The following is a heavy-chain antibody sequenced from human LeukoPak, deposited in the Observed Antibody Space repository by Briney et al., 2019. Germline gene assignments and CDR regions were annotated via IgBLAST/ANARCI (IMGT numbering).Heavy chain of an antibody. Sequence: GGSLRLSCAASGFTFSSYAMHWVRQAPGKGLEWVAVISYDGSNKYYADSVKGRFTISRDNSKNTLYLQMNSLRAEDTAVYYCARDIVVVPAAQGGYYYYGMDVWGKGTTVTVFS. CDR3: ARDIVVVPAAQGGYYYYGMDV. CDR2: ISYDGSNK. CDR1: GFTFSSYA. D-gene: IGHD2-2*01. J-gene: IGHJ6*04. V-gene: IGHV3-30*04.